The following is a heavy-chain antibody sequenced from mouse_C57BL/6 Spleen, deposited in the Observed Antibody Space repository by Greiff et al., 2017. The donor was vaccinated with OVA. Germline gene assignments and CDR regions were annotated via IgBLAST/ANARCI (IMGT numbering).Heavy chain of an antibody. CDR3: TRQGDGSGIAY. CDR2: INPNNGGT. J-gene: IGHJ3*01. Sequence: VQLQQSGPELVKPGASVKIPCKASGYTFTDYYMDWVKQSHGKSLEWIGDINPNNGGTIYNQKFKGKATLTVDKPSSTAYMELRSLSSEDTAVYCGTRQGDGSGIAYWGQGTLVTVSA. CDR1: GYTFTDYY. D-gene: IGHD1-1*01. V-gene: IGHV1-18*01.